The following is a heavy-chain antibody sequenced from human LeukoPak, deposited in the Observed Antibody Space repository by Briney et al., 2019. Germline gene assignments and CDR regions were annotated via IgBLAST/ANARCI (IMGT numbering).Heavy chain of an antibody. CDR2: FDPEDGET. D-gene: IGHD3-3*01. CDR3: ATPFYDFWCGYQSDNWFDP. CDR1: GYTLTELS. Sequence: ASVKVSCKVSGYTLTELSMHWVRQAPGKGLEWMGGFDPEDGETIYAQKFQGRVTMTEDTSTDTAYMELSSLRSEDTAVYYCATPFYDFWCGYQSDNWFDPWGQGTLVTVSS. V-gene: IGHV1-24*01. J-gene: IGHJ5*02.